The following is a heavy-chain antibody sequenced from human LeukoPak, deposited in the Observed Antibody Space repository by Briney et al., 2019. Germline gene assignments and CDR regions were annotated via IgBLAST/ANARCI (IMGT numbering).Heavy chain of an antibody. J-gene: IGHJ4*02. V-gene: IGHV3-7*01. CDR2: IKQDGSEK. CDR3: AREMYSSSSVFDY. CDR1: GFTFSSYW. Sequence: GGSLRLSCAASGFTFSSYWMSWVRQAPGKGLEWVAHIKQDGSEKYYVDSVKGRFTISRDNAKNSLYLQMNSLRAEDTAVYYCAREMYSSSSVFDYWGQGTLVTVSS. D-gene: IGHD6-6*01.